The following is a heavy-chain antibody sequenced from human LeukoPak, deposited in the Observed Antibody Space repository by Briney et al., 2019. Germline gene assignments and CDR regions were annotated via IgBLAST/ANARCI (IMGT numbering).Heavy chain of an antibody. J-gene: IGHJ4*02. V-gene: IGHV4-59*01. CDR2: IYYSGST. Sequence: SETLSLTCTVSGGSISSYYWSWIRQPPGKGLEWIGYIYYSGSTNYNPSLKSRVTISVDTSKNQFSLKLRSVTAADTAVYYCARDSRAWYGSGSSGYDYWGQGTLVTVSS. D-gene: IGHD3-10*01. CDR1: GGSISSYY. CDR3: ARDSRAWYGSGSSGYDY.